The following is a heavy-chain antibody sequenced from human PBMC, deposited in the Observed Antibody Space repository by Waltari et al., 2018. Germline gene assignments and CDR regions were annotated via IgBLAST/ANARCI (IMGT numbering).Heavy chain of an antibody. CDR3: AKDGIAGSFDY. V-gene: IGHV3-23*01. D-gene: IGHD3-10*01. CDR1: GFPFSSYA. J-gene: IGHJ4*02. CDR2: ISGSGGST. Sequence: EVQLLESGGGLFQPGGSLRLSWAASGFPFSSYATTWVRQAPGKGLEWVSAISGSGGSTYYADSVKGRFTISRDNSKNTLYLKMNSLRAEDTAVYYCAKDGIAGSFDYWGQGTLVTVSS.